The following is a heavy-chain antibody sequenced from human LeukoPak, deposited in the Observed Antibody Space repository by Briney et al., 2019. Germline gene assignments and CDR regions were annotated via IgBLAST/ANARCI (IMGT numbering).Heavy chain of an antibody. CDR1: GFTLSNYD. J-gene: IGHJ5*02. D-gene: IGHD2-2*01. Sequence: PGGSLRLSCAASGFTLSNYDMNWVRQAPGKGLEWVSSINTSCRCICNKDSVRGRFTISRDSAKSSLYLEMNSMRAEDTAVYYCARADCFSSTCYLRRSWFDPWGQGTLVTVSS. CDR2: INTSCRCI. V-gene: IGHV3-21*01. CDR3: ARADCFSSTCYLRRSWFDP.